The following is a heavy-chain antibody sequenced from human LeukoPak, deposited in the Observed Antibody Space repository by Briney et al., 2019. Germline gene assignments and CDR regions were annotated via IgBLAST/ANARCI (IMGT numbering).Heavy chain of an antibody. J-gene: IGHJ4*02. CDR1: GFIFSPYA. Sequence: GGSLRLSCSASGFIFSPYAMHWVRQAPGKGLEYVSSISSEGKTTYYADSVKGRFTISRDNSKNTLYLQMSSLRPEDTAVYYCVKDRWVDHWGQGTLVTVAS. V-gene: IGHV3-64D*06. CDR2: ISSEGKTT. D-gene: IGHD6-13*01. CDR3: VKDRWVDH.